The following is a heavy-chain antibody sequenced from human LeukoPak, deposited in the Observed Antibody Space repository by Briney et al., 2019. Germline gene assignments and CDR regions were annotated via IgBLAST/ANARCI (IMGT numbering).Heavy chain of an antibody. CDR3: ARDCSSTSCQDDY. J-gene: IGHJ4*02. D-gene: IGHD2-2*01. Sequence: GGSLRLSCAASGFTFSSYGMSWVRQAPGKGLEWVSGINWNGGSTGYADSVKGRFTISRDNAKNSLYLQMNSLRAEDTALYYCARDCSSTSCQDDYWGQGTLVTVSS. V-gene: IGHV3-20*04. CDR1: GFTFSSYG. CDR2: INWNGGST.